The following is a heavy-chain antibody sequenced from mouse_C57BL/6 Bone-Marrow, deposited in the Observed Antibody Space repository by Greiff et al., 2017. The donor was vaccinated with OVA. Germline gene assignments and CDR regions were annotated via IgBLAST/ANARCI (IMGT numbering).Heavy chain of an antibody. D-gene: IGHD1-1*01. V-gene: IGHV5-4*01. CDR2: ISDGGSYT. CDR3: ARDLYYCGSSYPFAY. J-gene: IGHJ3*01. CDR1: GFTFSSYA. Sequence: EVKLVESGGGLVKPGGSLKLSCAASGFTFSSYAMSWVRQTPEKRLEWVATISDGGSYTYYPDNVKGRFTISRDNAKNNLYLQMSHLKSEDTAMYYCARDLYYCGSSYPFAYWGQGTLVTVSA.